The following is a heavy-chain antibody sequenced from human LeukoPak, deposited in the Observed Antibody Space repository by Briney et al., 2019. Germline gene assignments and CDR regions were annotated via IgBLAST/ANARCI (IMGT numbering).Heavy chain of an antibody. CDR2: ISGDGGST. CDR1: GFTFDDYA. CDR3: AKDGPKSDYYGMDV. J-gene: IGHJ6*02. V-gene: IGHV3-43*02. Sequence: GGPLRLSCAASGFTFDDYAMHWVRHAPGKGVEWVSLISGDGGSTYYADSVKGRFNISRDNSKNSLYLQMNSLRTEHTALYYCAKDGPKSDYYGMDVWGQGTTVTVTS.